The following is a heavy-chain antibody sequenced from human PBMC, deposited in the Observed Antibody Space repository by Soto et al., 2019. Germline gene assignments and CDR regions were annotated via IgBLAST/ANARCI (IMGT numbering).Heavy chain of an antibody. CDR1: GGSISSGDYY. CDR3: ARDSCSGGSCYHNWFDP. D-gene: IGHD2-15*01. Sequence: ASETLSLTCTVSGGSISSGDYYWSWIRQPPGKGLERIGYIYYSGSTYYNPSLKSRVTISVDTSKNQFSLKLSSVTAADTAVYYCARDSCSGGSCYHNWFDPWGQGTLVTVSS. V-gene: IGHV4-30-4*01. CDR2: IYYSGST. J-gene: IGHJ5*02.